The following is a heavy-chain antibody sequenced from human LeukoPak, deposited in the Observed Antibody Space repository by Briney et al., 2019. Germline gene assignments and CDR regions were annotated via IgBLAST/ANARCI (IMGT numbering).Heavy chain of an antibody. CDR1: GFTFSSYA. V-gene: IGHV3-23*01. J-gene: IGHJ4*02. CDR2: ICGRGGST. D-gene: IGHD6-19*01. Sequence: GGSLRLSCAASGFTFSSYAMSWVRQAPGKGLEWVSAICGRGGSTYYADSVKGRFTISRDNSKNTLYLQMNSLRAEDTAVYYCAKDIGIAVADWGFDYWGQGTLVTVSS. CDR3: AKDIGIAVADWGFDY.